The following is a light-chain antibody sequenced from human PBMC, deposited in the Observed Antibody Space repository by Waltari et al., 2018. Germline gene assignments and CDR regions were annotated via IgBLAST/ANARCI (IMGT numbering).Light chain of an antibody. CDR3: CSCVGRNIYWV. CDR1: SSDVGANNF. Sequence: QSALTQPRSVSGSPGQSVTISCTGTSSDVGANNFVSWYQHHPDKAPKLVSYDINKRPSGVHDRFAGAKSGNTASRTISGLQAEDEADYYCCSCVGRNIYWVFGGGTKLTVL. V-gene: IGLV2-11*01. J-gene: IGLJ3*02. CDR2: DIN.